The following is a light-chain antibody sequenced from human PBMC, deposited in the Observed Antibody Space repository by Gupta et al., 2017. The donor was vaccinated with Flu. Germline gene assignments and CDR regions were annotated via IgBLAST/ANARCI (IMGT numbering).Light chain of an antibody. Sequence: QSVLTQPPSVSAAPGQKVTIPCSGSSSNIGNNYVSWYQQLPGTAPKLLIYDNNKRPSGIPDRFSGSKSGTSATLGITGLQTGDEADYYCGTWDSSLSGGWVFGGGTKLTVL. V-gene: IGLV1-51*01. J-gene: IGLJ3*02. CDR3: GTWDSSLSGGWV. CDR2: DNN. CDR1: SSNIGNNY.